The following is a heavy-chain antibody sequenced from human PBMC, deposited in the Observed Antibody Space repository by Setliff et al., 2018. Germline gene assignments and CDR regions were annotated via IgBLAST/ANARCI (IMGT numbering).Heavy chain of an antibody. D-gene: IGHD3-16*01. Sequence: ASVKVSCKASGYSFSSNAFHWVRQAPGQTLEWMGWIHAGSSNTLYSQRFQDRITISRDTSATTVHMELSSLRSDDTAVYYCARMSTSGPHYEHWGQGTLVTVSS. V-gene: IGHV1-3*01. CDR1: GYSFSSNA. CDR2: IHAGSSNT. J-gene: IGHJ4*02. CDR3: ARMSTSGPHYEH.